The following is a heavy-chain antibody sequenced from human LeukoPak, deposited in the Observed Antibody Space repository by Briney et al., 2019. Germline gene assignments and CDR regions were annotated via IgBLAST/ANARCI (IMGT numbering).Heavy chain of an antibody. D-gene: IGHD3-16*01. V-gene: IGHV3-23*01. CDR3: AKASWVASADAVL. CDR2: LRGDGET. J-gene: IGHJ4*02. Sequence: AGGSLTLSCAASGSFFSNYAMSWVRQAPARGLEWVSSLRGDGETFYADSVKGRFTLSRDDSKNTVYLQLNNLRVEDTAVYYCAKASWVASADAVLWGQGTLVTVSS. CDR1: GSFFSNYA.